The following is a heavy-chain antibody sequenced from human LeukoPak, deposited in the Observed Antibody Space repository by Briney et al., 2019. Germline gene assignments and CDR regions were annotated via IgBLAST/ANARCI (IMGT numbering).Heavy chain of an antibody. Sequence: SETLSLTCTVSGGSISSYYWSWIRQPPGKGLEWIGYIYYSGSTNYNPSLKSRVTISVDTSKNQFSLKLSSVTAADTAVYYCARVDVQAFDIWGQGTMVTVSS. CDR1: GGSISSYY. D-gene: IGHD2-2*03. V-gene: IGHV4-59*01. CDR2: IYYSGST. J-gene: IGHJ3*02. CDR3: ARVDVQAFDI.